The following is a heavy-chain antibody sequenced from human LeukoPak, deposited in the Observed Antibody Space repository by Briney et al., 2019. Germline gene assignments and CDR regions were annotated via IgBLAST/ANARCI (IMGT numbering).Heavy chain of an antibody. D-gene: IGHD6-19*01. V-gene: IGHV1-24*01. Sequence: VASVKVSCKVSGYTLTELSMHWVRQAPGKGLEWMGGFDPEDGETIYAQKFQGRVTMTEDTSTDTAYMELSSLRSEDTAVYYCATVEQWLVRDVPFDYWGQGTLVTVSS. CDR1: GYTLTELS. CDR2: FDPEDGET. J-gene: IGHJ4*02. CDR3: ATVEQWLVRDVPFDY.